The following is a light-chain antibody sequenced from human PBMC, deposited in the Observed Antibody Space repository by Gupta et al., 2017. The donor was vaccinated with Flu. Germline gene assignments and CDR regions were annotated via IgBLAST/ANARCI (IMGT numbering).Light chain of an antibody. Sequence: QSALTQPPSASGSPGQSVTISCTGTSSDVGAYDYVSWYQQHPGKAPKLIIYEVNKRPSGVPDRFSGSKSGNTASLTVSGLQAEDEDDYYCSSYAGSNNVVVFGGGTKRTVL. J-gene: IGLJ2*01. CDR1: SSDVGAYDY. CDR2: EVN. CDR3: SSYAGSNNVVV. V-gene: IGLV2-8*01.